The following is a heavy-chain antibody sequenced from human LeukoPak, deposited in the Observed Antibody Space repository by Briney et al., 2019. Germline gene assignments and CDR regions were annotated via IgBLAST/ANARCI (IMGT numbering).Heavy chain of an antibody. CDR3: ARGGYDYVWGSLRPDYYYGMDV. CDR1: GFTFSSYA. D-gene: IGHD3-16*01. Sequence: GGSLRLSCAASGFTFSSYAMSWVRQAPGKGLEWVSAISGSGGSTYYADSVKGRFTISRDNSKNTLYLQMNSLRAEDTAVYYCARGGYDYVWGSLRPDYYYGMDVWGQGTTVTVSS. V-gene: IGHV3-23*01. J-gene: IGHJ6*02. CDR2: ISGSGGST.